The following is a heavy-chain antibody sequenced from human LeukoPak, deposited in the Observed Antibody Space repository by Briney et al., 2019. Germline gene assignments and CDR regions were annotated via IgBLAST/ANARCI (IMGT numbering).Heavy chain of an antibody. Sequence: ASVKVSCKASGYTFTSYYLHWVRQAPGQGLEWMGIINPSGGSTSYAQKFQGRVTMTRDTSTSTVYMELSSLRSEDTAVYYCARVSTFDYYYYGMDVWGQGTTVTVSS. CDR2: INPSGGST. J-gene: IGHJ6*02. D-gene: IGHD2/OR15-2a*01. CDR3: ARVSTFDYYYYGMDV. CDR1: GYTFTSYY. V-gene: IGHV1-46*01.